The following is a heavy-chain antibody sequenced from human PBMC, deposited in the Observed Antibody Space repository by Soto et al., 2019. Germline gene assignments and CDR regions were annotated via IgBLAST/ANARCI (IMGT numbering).Heavy chain of an antibody. CDR3: AKQRAGYGSGSDTFYFDF. Sequence: EVQLLESGGGLVQPGGSLRLSCSTSGFTFSTYAMNWVRQPPGKGLEWVAALSGSGGTTYYADSVRGRFSIPRDNSKNTLFLQMNSLRAEDTALYYCAKQRAGYGSGSDTFYFDFWGQGSLVTVSS. V-gene: IGHV3-23*01. D-gene: IGHD3-10*01. J-gene: IGHJ4*02. CDR2: LSGSGGTT. CDR1: GFTFSTYA.